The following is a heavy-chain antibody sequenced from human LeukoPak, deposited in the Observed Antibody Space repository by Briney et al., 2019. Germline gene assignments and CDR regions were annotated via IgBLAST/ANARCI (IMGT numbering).Heavy chain of an antibody. CDR2: IYASGST. D-gene: IGHD4-17*01. Sequence: SETLSLTCTVSGGSITSYYWSWIRQPPGKGLEWVGYIYASGSTNYNPSLRSRVTISVDTSKSQFSLKLSSVTAADAAVYYCATANGDYVDYWGQGTPVTVSS. J-gene: IGHJ4*02. CDR3: ATANGDYVDY. V-gene: IGHV4-4*09. CDR1: GGSITSYY.